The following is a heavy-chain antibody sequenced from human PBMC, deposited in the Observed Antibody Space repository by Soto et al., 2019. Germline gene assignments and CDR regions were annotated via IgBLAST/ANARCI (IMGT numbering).Heavy chain of an antibody. D-gene: IGHD3-16*02. J-gene: IGHJ5*02. CDR1: GCTFSSYS. CDR3: TRSTYYDYVWGSYLSYRWFDP. CDR2: IIPIFGTA. Sequence: SVKVSCKASGCTFSSYSISWVRQAPGQGLEWMGGIIPIFGTANYAQKFQGRVTITADESTSTAYMELSSLRSEDTAVYYCTRSTYYDYVWGSYLSYRWFDPWGQGTLVTVSS. V-gene: IGHV1-69*13.